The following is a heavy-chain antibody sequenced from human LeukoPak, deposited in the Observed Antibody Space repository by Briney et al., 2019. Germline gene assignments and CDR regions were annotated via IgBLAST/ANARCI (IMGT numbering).Heavy chain of an antibody. CDR1: GGSFSGYY. CDR3: AIFNRDTAMVYSDY. D-gene: IGHD5-18*01. V-gene: IGHV4-34*01. CDR2: INHSGST. J-gene: IGHJ4*02. Sequence: PSETPSLTCAVYGGSFSGYYWSWIRQPPGKGLEWIGEINHSGSTNYNPSLKSRVTISVDTSKNQFSLKLSSVTAADTAVYYCAIFNRDTAMVYSDYWGQGTLVTVSS.